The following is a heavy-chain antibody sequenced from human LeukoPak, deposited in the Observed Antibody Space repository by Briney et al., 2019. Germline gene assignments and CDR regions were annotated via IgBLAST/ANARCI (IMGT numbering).Heavy chain of an antibody. CDR1: GFTFSSYS. Sequence: GGSLRLPCAASGFTFSSYSMNWVRQAPGKGLEWVSAISGSGGSTYYADSVKGRFTISRDNSKNTLYLQMNSLRAEDTAAYYCAKDPYYYDSSGWSWGQGTMVTVSS. D-gene: IGHD3-22*01. CDR3: AKDPYYYDSSGWS. J-gene: IGHJ3*01. CDR2: ISGSGGST. V-gene: IGHV3-23*01.